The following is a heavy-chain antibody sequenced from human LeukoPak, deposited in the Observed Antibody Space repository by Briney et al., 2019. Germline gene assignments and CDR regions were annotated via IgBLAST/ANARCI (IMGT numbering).Heavy chain of an antibody. V-gene: IGHV3-15*01. J-gene: IGHJ6*02. CDR1: GFTFSNAW. D-gene: IGHD3-9*01. CDR3: TTDPRHFDWFLNYYYYYGMDV. CDR2: IKSKTDGGTT. Sequence: GGSLRLSCAASGFTFSNAWMSWVRQAPGKGLEWVGRIKSKTDGGTTDYAAPVKGRFTISRDDSKNTLYLQMNSLKTEDTAVYYCTTDPRHFDWFLNYYYYYGMDVWGQGTTVTVSS.